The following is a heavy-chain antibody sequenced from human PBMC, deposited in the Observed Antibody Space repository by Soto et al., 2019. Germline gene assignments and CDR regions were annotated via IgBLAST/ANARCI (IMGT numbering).Heavy chain of an antibody. CDR3: ARGDYYGMAV. CDR2: INPNSGGT. V-gene: IGHV1-2*04. Sequence: RQATGQGLEWMGWINPNSGGTNYAQKFQGWVTMTRDTSISTAYMELSRLRSDDTAVYYCARGDYYGMAVWVQGTTVTVSS. J-gene: IGHJ6*02.